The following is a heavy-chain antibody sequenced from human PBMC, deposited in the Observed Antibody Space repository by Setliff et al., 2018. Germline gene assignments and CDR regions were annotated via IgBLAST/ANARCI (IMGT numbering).Heavy chain of an antibody. CDR2: TIPMFGTT. V-gene: IGHV1-69*05. J-gene: IGHJ6*03. CDR3: GREGVDSRSSPDYRHYMDV. Sequence: SVKVSCKASGATFSSYGISWVRQPPGQGLEWMGGTIPMFGTTEYAQKFQGRLTIITDESTNTALMQLSSLRSDDTAVYYCGREGVDSRSSPDYRHYMDVWGNGTTVTVSS. CDR1: GATFSSYG. D-gene: IGHD3-22*01.